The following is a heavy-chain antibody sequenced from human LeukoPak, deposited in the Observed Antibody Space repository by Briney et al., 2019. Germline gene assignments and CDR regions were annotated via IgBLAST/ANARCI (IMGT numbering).Heavy chain of an antibody. Sequence: TGGSLRLSCAASGFTFSSYAMSWVRQAPGKGLEWVSAISGSGGSTYYADSVKGRFTISRDNSKNTLYLQMNSLRAEDTAVYYCAKDGIYGDYVGYYYYYGMDVWGQGTTVTVPS. V-gene: IGHV3-23*01. J-gene: IGHJ6*02. CDR2: ISGSGGST. D-gene: IGHD4-17*01. CDR1: GFTFSSYA. CDR3: AKDGIYGDYVGYYYYYGMDV.